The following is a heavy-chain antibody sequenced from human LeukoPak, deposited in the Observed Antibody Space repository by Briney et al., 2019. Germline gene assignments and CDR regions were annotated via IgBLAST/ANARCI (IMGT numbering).Heavy chain of an antibody. Sequence: PSETLSLTCAVYGGSFSGYYWRWIRQPPGKGLEWIGEISHSGSTNYNPSLKSRVTISVDTSKNQFSLKLSSVTAADTAVYYCARVGGYYDFWSGSPFYFDYWGQGTLVTVSS. CDR3: ARVGGYYDFWSGSPFYFDY. J-gene: IGHJ4*02. CDR2: ISHSGST. CDR1: GGSFSGYY. V-gene: IGHV4-34*01. D-gene: IGHD3-3*01.